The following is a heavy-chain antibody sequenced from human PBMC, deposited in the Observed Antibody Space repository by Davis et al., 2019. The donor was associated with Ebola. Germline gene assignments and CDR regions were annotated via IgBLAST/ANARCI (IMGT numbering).Heavy chain of an antibody. D-gene: IGHD3-16*01. Sequence: GESLKISCAASGFILSDNYMSCVRHAPGKGLEWVSVIYRDGRTYHADSVKGRFTTSRDNSKNTVYLQMNSLRAEDTAVYYCSKDGMGGYWGQGTLVTVSS. CDR2: IYRDGRT. CDR3: SKDGMGGY. V-gene: IGHV3-53*01. J-gene: IGHJ4*02. CDR1: GFILSDNY.